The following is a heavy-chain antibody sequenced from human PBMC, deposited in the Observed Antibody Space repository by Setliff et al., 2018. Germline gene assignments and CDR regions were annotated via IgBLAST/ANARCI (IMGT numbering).Heavy chain of an antibody. CDR3: ATKNLAIAAAAGNWFDP. CDR1: GGTFSSYA. CDR2: FDPEDGET. D-gene: IGHD6-13*01. J-gene: IGHJ5*02. V-gene: IGHV1-24*01. Sequence: ASVKVSCKASGGTFSSYAISWVRQAPGQGLEWMGGFDPEDGETIYAQKFQGRVTMTEDTSTDTAYMELSSLRSEDTAVYYCATKNLAIAAAAGNWFDPWGQGTLVTVSS.